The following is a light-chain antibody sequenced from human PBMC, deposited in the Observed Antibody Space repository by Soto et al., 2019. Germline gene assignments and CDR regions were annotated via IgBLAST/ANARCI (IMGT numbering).Light chain of an antibody. CDR3: QQYGSSPQYT. J-gene: IGKJ2*01. V-gene: IGKV3-20*01. Sequence: ESVLTQSPGTLSLSPGERATLSCRASQSVSSSYLAWYQQKPGQAPRLLIYGDSSRATGIPDRFSGSGSGTDFTLTISRLEPEDSAVYSCQQYGSSPQYTFGQGTKLEIK. CDR1: QSVSSSY. CDR2: GDS.